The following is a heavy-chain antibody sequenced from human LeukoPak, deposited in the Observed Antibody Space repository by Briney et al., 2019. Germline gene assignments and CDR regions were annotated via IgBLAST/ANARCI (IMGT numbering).Heavy chain of an antibody. CDR2: ISSSSSYT. CDR1: GFTFSDYY. V-gene: IGHV3-11*06. D-gene: IGHD6-13*01. J-gene: IGHJ4*02. Sequence: GGSLRLSCAASGFTFSDYYMSWIRQAPGKGLEWVSYISSSSSYTNYADSVKGRFTISRDNAKYSLYLQMDSLRAEDTAVYYCARLHSSSWTFDYWGQGTLVTVSS. CDR3: ARLHSSSWTFDY.